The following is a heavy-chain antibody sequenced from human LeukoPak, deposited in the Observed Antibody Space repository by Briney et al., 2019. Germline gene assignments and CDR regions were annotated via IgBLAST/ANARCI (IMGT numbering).Heavy chain of an antibody. V-gene: IGHV4-39*01. CDR2: IYYSGST. J-gene: IGHJ5*02. D-gene: IGHD2-15*01. CDR3: ARHEGFIVVVVAATGNGWFDP. CDR1: GGSISSSSYY. Sequence: SETLSLTCTVSGGSISSSSYYWGWIRQPPGKGLEWIWSIYYSGSTYYNPSLKSRVTLSVDTSKNQFSLKLSSVTAADTAVYYCARHEGFIVVVVAATGNGWFDPWGQGTLVTVSS.